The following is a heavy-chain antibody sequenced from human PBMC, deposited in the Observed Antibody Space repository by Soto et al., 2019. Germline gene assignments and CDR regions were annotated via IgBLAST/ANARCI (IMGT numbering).Heavy chain of an antibody. CDR1: GFTFSTYA. J-gene: IGHJ5*02. CDR3: ASSPDHHYDILTGSES. Sequence: QVQLVESGGGVVQPGRSLRLSCAASGFTFSTYAMHWVRQAPGKGLEWVSVISYDGRNKYYADSVKGRFTISRDNSKNTLELQRNSLRAEDTAGDYCASSPDHHYDILTGSESWGQGTLVTVSS. D-gene: IGHD3-9*01. V-gene: IGHV3-30*03. CDR2: ISYDGRNK.